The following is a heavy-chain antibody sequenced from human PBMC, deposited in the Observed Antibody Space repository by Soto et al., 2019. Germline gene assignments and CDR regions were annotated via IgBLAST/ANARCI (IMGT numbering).Heavy chain of an antibody. CDR1: GFTFDDFA. V-gene: IGHV3-43D*04. J-gene: IGHJ6*02. CDR2: VNWGGDTT. Sequence: EVHLEESGGAVVQPGGSLRLSCAAPGFTFDDFAMCWVRQVPGKGLEWISLVNWGGDTTFYAESVKGRFIISRDNTKNSVYLQMTSLRSEDSAIYYCAKGATVTTHYQYYGMDVWGQGTTVTVSS. D-gene: IGHD4-17*01. CDR3: AKGATVTTHYQYYGMDV.